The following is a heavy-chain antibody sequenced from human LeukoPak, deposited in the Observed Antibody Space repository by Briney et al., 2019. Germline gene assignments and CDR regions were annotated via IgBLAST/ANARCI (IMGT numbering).Heavy chain of an antibody. Sequence: GGSLRLSCAASGFTFSSYSMNWVRQAPGKGLEWVSSISSSSSYIYYADSVKGRFTISRDNAKNSLYLQMNSLRAEDTAVYYCAREGRSYDYVWGSYRSSFDYWGQGTLVTVSS. D-gene: IGHD3-16*02. CDR3: AREGRSYDYVWGSYRSSFDY. CDR1: GFTFSSYS. V-gene: IGHV3-21*01. J-gene: IGHJ4*02. CDR2: ISSSSSYI.